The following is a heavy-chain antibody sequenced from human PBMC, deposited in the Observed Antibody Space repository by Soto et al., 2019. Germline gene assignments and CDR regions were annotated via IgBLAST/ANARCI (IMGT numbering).Heavy chain of an antibody. J-gene: IGHJ4*02. Sequence: QITLKESGPPLVKPTQTLTLTCTFSGFSLTTSGVGVGWIRQPPGKALEWLAVIYWDDDKRYSPSLKSRLTITKDTSKNQVVLTMTNMGPVDTSTYYCALLLKGSFHYWGQGTLVTVSS. D-gene: IGHD2-15*01. CDR2: IYWDDDK. CDR3: ALLLKGSFHY. V-gene: IGHV2-5*02. CDR1: GFSLTTSGVG.